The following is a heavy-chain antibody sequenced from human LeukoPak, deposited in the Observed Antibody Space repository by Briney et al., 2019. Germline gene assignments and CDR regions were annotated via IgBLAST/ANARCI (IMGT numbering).Heavy chain of an antibody. CDR2: ISSSSSTI. CDR1: GFTFSSYS. V-gene: IGHV3-48*01. D-gene: IGHD3-10*01. J-gene: IGHJ4*02. Sequence: GGSLRLSCAASGFTFSSYSMNWVRQAPGKGLEWVSYISSSSSTIYYADSVKGRFTISRDNAKNSLYLQMNSPRAEDTAVYYCARDQNGSGRWYWGQGTLVTVSS. CDR3: ARDQNGSGRWY.